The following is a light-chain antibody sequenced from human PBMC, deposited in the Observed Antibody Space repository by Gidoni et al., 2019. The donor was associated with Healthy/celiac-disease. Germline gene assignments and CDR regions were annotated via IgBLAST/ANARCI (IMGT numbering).Light chain of an antibody. V-gene: IGLV2-14*01. CDR3: STYTSSSTRV. J-gene: IGLJ3*02. Sequence: SPLPQPASVSGSPGQSITISCTGTSSDVGCYNYVSWYQQPPGKAPNLMIDEVSNRPSGVSNRFSGSKSGNTASLTISGLQAEDEADYYCSTYTSSSTRVFGGGTKLTVL. CDR2: EVS. CDR1: SSDVGCYNY.